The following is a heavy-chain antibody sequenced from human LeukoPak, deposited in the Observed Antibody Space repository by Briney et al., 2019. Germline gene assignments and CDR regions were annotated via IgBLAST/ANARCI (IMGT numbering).Heavy chain of an antibody. CDR2: IAISGTYI. J-gene: IGHJ4*02. D-gene: IGHD2-15*01. CDR3: ARDLSAPARAYDY. CDR1: GFILSDYN. Sequence: GGSLRLSCAASGFILSDYNMNWFRQAPGKGLEWVSFIAISGTYITYADSVKGRFTISRDNAKNSLYLQMNTLRAEDTAVYYCARDLSAPARAYDYWGQGPLDTVSS. V-gene: IGHV3-21*01.